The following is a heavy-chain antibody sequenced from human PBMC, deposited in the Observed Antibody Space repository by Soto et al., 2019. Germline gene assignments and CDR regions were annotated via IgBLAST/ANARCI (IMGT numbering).Heavy chain of an antibody. Sequence: ASVKVSCKASGYTFTGHYIHWVRQAPEQGPEWMGEIGPQSGVTRYAQKFQGRVTMTRDTSISTAYMELSRLRSDDTAVYYCARVERKVYYYGSGSSPHFDYWGQGTLVTVSS. CDR1: GYTFTGHY. CDR3: ARVERKVYYYGSGSSPHFDY. V-gene: IGHV1-2*02. J-gene: IGHJ4*02. D-gene: IGHD3-10*01. CDR2: IGPQSGVT.